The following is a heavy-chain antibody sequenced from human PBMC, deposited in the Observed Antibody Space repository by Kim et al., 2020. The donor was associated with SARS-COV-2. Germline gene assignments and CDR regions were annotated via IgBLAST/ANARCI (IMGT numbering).Heavy chain of an antibody. J-gene: IGHJ3*02. CDR1: GGSISSYY. CDR2: IYYSGST. CDR3: ARLTMVRGVMGPSDAFDI. D-gene: IGHD3-10*01. V-gene: IGHV4-59*13. Sequence: SETLSLTCTVSGGSISSYYWSWIRQPPGKGLEWIGYIYYSGSTNYNPSLKSRVTISVDTSKNQFSLKLSSVTAADTAVYYCARLTMVRGVMGPSDAFDIWGQGTMVTVSS.